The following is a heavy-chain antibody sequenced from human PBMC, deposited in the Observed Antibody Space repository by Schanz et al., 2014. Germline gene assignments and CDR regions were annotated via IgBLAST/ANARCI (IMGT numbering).Heavy chain of an antibody. CDR2: VSRSTPDI. CDR1: GFTFSGFW. D-gene: IGHD3-3*01. J-gene: IGHJ4*02. Sequence: VQLVESGGGVVQPGKSLRLSCAASGFTFSGFWMTWVRQAPGKGLEWVSYVSRSTPDIYYADSVKGRFTMSRDNAKNSVFLQMNSLRAEDTAVYYCVRDSFFAFDYWGQGTLXTVSS. CDR3: VRDSFFAFDY. V-gene: IGHV3-21*02.